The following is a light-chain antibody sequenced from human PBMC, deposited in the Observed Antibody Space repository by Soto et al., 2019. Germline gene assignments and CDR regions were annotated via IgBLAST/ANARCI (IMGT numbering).Light chain of an antibody. CDR2: DVS. V-gene: IGLV2-14*01. Sequence: QSVLTQPASVSGSPGQSITISCTGTSSDVGGYNYVSWYQQHPGKAPKLMIYDVSNRPSGVSNRFSGSKPGNTASLTISGLQAEYEADYYCSSYTSSSTVVFGGGTKLTVL. CDR1: SSDVGGYNY. CDR3: SSYTSSSTVV. J-gene: IGLJ2*01.